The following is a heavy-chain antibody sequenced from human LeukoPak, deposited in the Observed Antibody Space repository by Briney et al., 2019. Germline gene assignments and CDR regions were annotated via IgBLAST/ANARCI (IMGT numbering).Heavy chain of an antibody. CDR1: GGSISSYY. V-gene: IGHV4-59*01. J-gene: IGHJ6*02. Sequence: SETLSLTCAVYGGSISSYYWSWIRQPPGKGLEWIGYIYYSGSTNYNPSLKSRVTISVDTSKNQFSLKLSSVTAADTAVYYCARTSGPYDSSGYYFYYYYGMDVWGQGTTVTVSS. CDR3: ARTSGPYDSSGYYFYYYYGMDV. CDR2: IYYSGST. D-gene: IGHD3-22*01.